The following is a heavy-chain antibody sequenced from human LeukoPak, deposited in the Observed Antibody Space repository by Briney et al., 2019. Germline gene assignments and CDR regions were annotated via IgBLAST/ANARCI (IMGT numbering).Heavy chain of an antibody. J-gene: IGHJ1*01. CDR1: AFPFDLYE. V-gene: IGHV3-48*03. Sequence: PGGSLRLSCTASAFPFDLYEAHGVRQAPGKGLEWISSISAGSRSNFYPDFVKGRFTHSRDNANNSPYLQITSLRAEDTAVYFCAGIRLHDYEVGPADYFQHWGQGTLVTVSS. CDR2: ISAGSRSN. CDR3: AGIRLHDYEVGPADYFQH. D-gene: IGHD4-17*01.